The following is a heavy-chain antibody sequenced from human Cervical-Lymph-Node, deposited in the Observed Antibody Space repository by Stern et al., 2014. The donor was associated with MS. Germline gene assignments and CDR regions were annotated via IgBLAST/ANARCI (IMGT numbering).Heavy chain of an antibody. D-gene: IGHD1-1*01. J-gene: IGHJ6*01. CDR3: AREVGSLAMDV. Sequence: QVKLVQSEAEVKKPGSSVKVSCKASGDTFTDYAISWVRQAPGQGPEWMGGITPIFNSADYAQKFQGRLTITADKSRSTAYMELSSLTSEDTAVYYCAREVGSLAMDVWGQGTTVIVSS. CDR2: ITPIFNSA. V-gene: IGHV1-69*06. CDR1: GDTFTDYA.